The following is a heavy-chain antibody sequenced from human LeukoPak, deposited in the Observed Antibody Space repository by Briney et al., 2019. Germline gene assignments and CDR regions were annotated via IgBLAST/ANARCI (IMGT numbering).Heavy chain of an antibody. CDR1: GGSISSFY. CDR3: ARTGITGTTADY. CDR2: IYSSGNT. Sequence: SETLSLTCTVSGGSISSFYWSWIRQTPGKGLEWIGYIYSSGNTNYNPSLRGRVTISVDTSKNQFSLKLSSVTAADAAVYYCARTGITGTTADYWGQGTLVTVS. V-gene: IGHV4-59*08. D-gene: IGHD1-7*01. J-gene: IGHJ4*02.